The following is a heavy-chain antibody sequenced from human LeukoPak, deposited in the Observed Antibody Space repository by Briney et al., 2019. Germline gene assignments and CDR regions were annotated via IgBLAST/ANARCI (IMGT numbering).Heavy chain of an antibody. D-gene: IGHD3-10*01. Sequence: GGSLRLSCAASGFTFSSYGMSWVRQAPGKGLEWVSAISGSGGSTYYADSVKGRFTISRDNSKNTLYLQMNSLRAEDTAVYYCAKITGSYYSPPDYWGQGTLVTVSS. CDR2: ISGSGGST. J-gene: IGHJ4*02. CDR3: AKITGSYYSPPDY. V-gene: IGHV3-23*01. CDR1: GFTFSSYG.